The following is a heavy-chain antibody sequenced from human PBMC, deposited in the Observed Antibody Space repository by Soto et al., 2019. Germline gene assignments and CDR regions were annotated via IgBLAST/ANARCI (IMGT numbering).Heavy chain of an antibody. D-gene: IGHD3-22*01. Sequence: PGGSLRLSCAASGFTFDDYTMHWVRQAPGKGLEWVSLISWDGGSTYYADSVKGRFTISRDNSKNSLYLQMNSLRTEDTALYYCAKDYYYDSSGYYSAFDIWGQGTMVT. CDR2: ISWDGGST. V-gene: IGHV3-43*01. J-gene: IGHJ3*02. CDR3: AKDYYYDSSGYYSAFDI. CDR1: GFTFDDYT.